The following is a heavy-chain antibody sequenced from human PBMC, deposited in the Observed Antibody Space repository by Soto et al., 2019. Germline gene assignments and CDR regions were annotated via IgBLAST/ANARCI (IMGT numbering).Heavy chain of an antibody. V-gene: IGHV3-7*01. CDR2: IKQDGSEK. D-gene: IGHD4-4*01. CDR3: AGDPYSNYVGVDY. CDR1: GFTFSSYW. Sequence: GGSLRLSCAASGFTFSSYWMSWVRQAPGKGLEWVANIKQDGSEKYYVDSVKGLFTISRDNAKNSLYLQMNSLRAEDAAVYYCAGDPYSNYVGVDYWGQGTLVTVSS. J-gene: IGHJ4*02.